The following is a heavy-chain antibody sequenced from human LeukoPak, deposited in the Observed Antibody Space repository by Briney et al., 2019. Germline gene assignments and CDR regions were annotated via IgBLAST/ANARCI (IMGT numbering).Heavy chain of an antibody. J-gene: IGHJ3*02. CDR3: ARGSGSYCAFDI. D-gene: IGHD1-26*01. CDR2: TYYRSKWFS. CDR1: GDSVSSNSAT. V-gene: IGHV6-1*01. Sequence: SQTLSLTCAISGDSVSSNSATWNWIRQSPSRGLEWLGRTYYRSKWFSDYAVSVKSRTTFNPDTSKNQLSLQLNSVTPEDTAVYYCARGSGSYCAFDIWGQGTMVTVSS.